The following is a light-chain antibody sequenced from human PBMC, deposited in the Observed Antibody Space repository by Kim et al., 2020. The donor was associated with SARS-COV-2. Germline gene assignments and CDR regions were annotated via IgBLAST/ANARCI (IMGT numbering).Light chain of an antibody. V-gene: IGKV1-39*01. CDR2: FAT. CDR3: QQTLTAPLT. J-gene: IGKJ4*01. Sequence: ASVGDRVTITCRASQNIETYVVWYQQKPGKAPNMLIYFATYLQSGVPSRFSGSGSGTDFTLTIANLQPEDFASYYCQQTLTAPLTFGGGTKVDIK. CDR1: QNIETY.